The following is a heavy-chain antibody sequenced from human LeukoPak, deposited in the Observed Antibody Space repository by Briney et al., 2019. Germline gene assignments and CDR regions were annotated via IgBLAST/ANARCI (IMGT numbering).Heavy chain of an antibody. D-gene: IGHD3-3*01. CDR1: GGSISSGSYY. CDR3: ARDRYDFWSGYEQSGDAFDI. Sequence: PSETLSLTCTVSGGSISSGSYYWSWIRQPAGKGLEWIGRIYTSGSTNYNPSLKSRVTISVDTSKNQFSLKLSSVTAADTAVYYCARDRYDFWSGYEQSGDAFDIWGQGTMVTVPS. CDR2: IYTSGST. J-gene: IGHJ3*02. V-gene: IGHV4-61*02.